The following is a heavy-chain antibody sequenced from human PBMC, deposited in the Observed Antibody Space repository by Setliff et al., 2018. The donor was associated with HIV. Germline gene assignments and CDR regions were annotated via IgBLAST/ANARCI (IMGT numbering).Heavy chain of an antibody. CDR3: VRNSGWALGS. J-gene: IGHJ4*02. V-gene: IGHV4-4*02. CDR2: VCQRGGI. CDR1: GDSIDSPHC. D-gene: IGHD3-16*01. Sequence: SETLSLTFTVSGDSIDSPHCWSWVRQSLEKGLEWIGEVCQRGGINYYPFFWSRAIISMDKPRSYFSLRLTSVTAADTAIYFCVRNSGWALGSWGQGILVTVSS.